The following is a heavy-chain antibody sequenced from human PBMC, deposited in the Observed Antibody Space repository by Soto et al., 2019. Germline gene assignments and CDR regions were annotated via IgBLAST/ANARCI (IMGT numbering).Heavy chain of an antibody. CDR3: ARYKEYGSGSFWFDP. Sequence: GASVKVSCKASGYTFTSYGISWVRQAPGQGLEWMGWISAYNGNTNYAQKFQGRVTITRDTSASTAYMELSSLRSEDTAVYYCARYKEYGSGSFWFDPWGQGTLVTVSS. J-gene: IGHJ5*02. CDR1: GYTFTSYG. CDR2: ISAYNGNT. V-gene: IGHV1-18*01. D-gene: IGHD3-10*01.